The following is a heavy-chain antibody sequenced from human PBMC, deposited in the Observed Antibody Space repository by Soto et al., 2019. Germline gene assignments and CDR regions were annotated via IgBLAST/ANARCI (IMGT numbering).Heavy chain of an antibody. D-gene: IGHD3-9*01. CDR3: AKASDYDDILTGLH. J-gene: IGHJ4*02. Sequence: EVQLLESGGGLVQPGGSLRISCAASGFTFSSYAMSWVRQAPGQGLECLSTISGSGGSAYYADSVKGRVTITRDNSKNTLHLQMNILRAEDTAVYYCAKASDYDDILTGLHWGQGTLVTVS. CDR1: GFTFSSYA. V-gene: IGHV3-23*01. CDR2: ISGSGGSA.